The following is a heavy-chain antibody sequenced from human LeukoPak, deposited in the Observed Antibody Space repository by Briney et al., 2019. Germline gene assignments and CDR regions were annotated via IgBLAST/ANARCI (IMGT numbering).Heavy chain of an antibody. D-gene: IGHD1-1*01. CDR1: GFTFSDYD. CDR3: VRVAKERVGGVYYFDY. Sequence: QPGGSLRLSCAASGFTFSDYDMHWARQATGKGLEWVSAIGTAGDTYYTGSVKGRFTISRENAKNSLYLQMNSLRAGDTAVYYCVRVAKERVGGVYYFDYWGQGTPVTVSS. J-gene: IGHJ4*02. CDR2: IGTAGDT. V-gene: IGHV3-13*01.